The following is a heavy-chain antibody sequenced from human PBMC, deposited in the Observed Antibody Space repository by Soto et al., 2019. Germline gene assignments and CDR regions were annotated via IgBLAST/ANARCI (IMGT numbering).Heavy chain of an antibody. V-gene: IGHV1-69*01. CDR3: AREGASGSHIGY. J-gene: IGHJ4*02. CDR1: GGTFSSYA. Sequence: QVQLVQSGAEVKKPGSSVKVSCKASGGTFSSYAISWVRQAPGQGLEWMGGIIPIFGTANYAQKFQGRVTITADESTSPAYMELSSLRAEDTAVYYCAREGASGSHIGYWGQGTLVTVSS. D-gene: IGHD3-22*01. CDR2: IIPIFGTA.